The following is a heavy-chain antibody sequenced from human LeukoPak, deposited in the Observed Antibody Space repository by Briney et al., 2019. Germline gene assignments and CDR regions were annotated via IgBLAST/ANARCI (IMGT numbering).Heavy chain of an antibody. CDR3: ARDPTTVTSLPYYFDF. J-gene: IGHJ4*02. V-gene: IGHV4-34*01. Sequence: SETLSLTCAVHGGSFSGYHWNWIRQSPDKGLEWIGEINARGRTNYNPSLQSRITLSVDTSKKQFSLQLTSVTAADTAVYYCARDPTTVTSLPYYFDFWGQGTLVTVSS. D-gene: IGHD4-17*01. CDR1: GGSFSGYH. CDR2: INARGRT.